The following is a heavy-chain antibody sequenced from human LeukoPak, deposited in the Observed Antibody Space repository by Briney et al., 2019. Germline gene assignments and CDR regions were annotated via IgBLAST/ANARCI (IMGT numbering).Heavy chain of an antibody. CDR2: IKSKTDGGTT. Sequence: GGSLRLSCAASGFTFSTYEMNWVRQAPGKGLEWVGRIKSKTDGGTTDYAAPVKGRFTISRDDSKNTLYLQMNSLKTEDTAVYYCTTDRDVVVITPQFDYWGQGTLVTVSS. CDR1: GFTFSTYE. CDR3: TTDRDVVVITPQFDY. D-gene: IGHD3-22*01. V-gene: IGHV3-15*01. J-gene: IGHJ4*02.